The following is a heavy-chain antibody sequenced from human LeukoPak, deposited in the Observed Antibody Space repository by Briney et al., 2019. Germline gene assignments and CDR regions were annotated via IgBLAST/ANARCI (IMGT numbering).Heavy chain of an antibody. CDR3: ARTPWIQLWQPFDC. CDR1: GGTFSSYA. D-gene: IGHD5-18*01. Sequence: GSSVKVSCKASGGTFSSYAISWVRQAPGQGLEWMGGIIPIFGTANYAQKFQGRVTITADESTSTAYMELSSLRSEDTAVYYCARTPWIQLWQPFDCWGQGTLVTVSS. V-gene: IGHV1-69*01. J-gene: IGHJ4*02. CDR2: IIPIFGTA.